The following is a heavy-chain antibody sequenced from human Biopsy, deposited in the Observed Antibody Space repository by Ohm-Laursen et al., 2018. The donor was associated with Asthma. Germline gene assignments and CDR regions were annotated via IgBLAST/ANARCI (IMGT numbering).Heavy chain of an antibody. Sequence: SQTLSLTCTVSYGSFTSSDYYWAWIRQTPGKGLEWIGYIYYSGSTYYNPSLKSRVSISIDTSKNQFSLKLSSVTAADTAVYYCARAQDYYDSRGYYRSFDYWGQGTLVTVSS. CDR2: IYYSGST. CDR3: ARAQDYYDSRGYYRSFDY. J-gene: IGHJ4*02. D-gene: IGHD3-22*01. V-gene: IGHV4-31*03. CDR1: YGSFTSSDYY.